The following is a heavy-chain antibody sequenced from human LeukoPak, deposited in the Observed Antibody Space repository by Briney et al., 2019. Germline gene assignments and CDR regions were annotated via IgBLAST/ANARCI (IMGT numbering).Heavy chain of an antibody. Sequence: GASVKVSCKASGYTFTSYGISWVRQAPGQGLEWMGWISAYNGNTNYAQKLQGRVTMTTDTSTSTAYMELRSLRSDDTAVYYCARVGPGQGQNNWFDPWGQGTLVTVSS. J-gene: IGHJ5*02. CDR2: ISAYNGNT. CDR1: GYTFTSYG. CDR3: ARVGPGQGQNNWFDP. V-gene: IGHV1-18*01.